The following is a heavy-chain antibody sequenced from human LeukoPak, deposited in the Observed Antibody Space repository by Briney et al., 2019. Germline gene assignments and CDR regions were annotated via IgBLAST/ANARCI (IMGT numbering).Heavy chain of an antibody. CDR2: ISSSSSTI. V-gene: IGHV3-48*01. D-gene: IGHD2-21*02. CDR1: GFTFSSYS. J-gene: IGHJ6*03. CDR3: ARSCGGDCYQMDYYYYMDV. Sequence: GGSLRLSCAASGFTFSSYSMNWVRQAPGKGLEWVSYISSSSSTIYHADSVKGRFTISRDNAKNSLYLQMNSLRAEDTAVYYCARSCGGDCYQMDYYYYMDVWGKGTTVTVSS.